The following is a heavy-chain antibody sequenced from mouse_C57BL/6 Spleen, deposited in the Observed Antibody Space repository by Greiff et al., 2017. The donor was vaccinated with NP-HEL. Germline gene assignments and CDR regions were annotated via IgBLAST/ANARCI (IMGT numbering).Heavy chain of an antibody. D-gene: IGHD3-1*01. CDR1: GYSITSGYY. CDR3: ARDSSGPFAY. V-gene: IGHV3-6*01. CDR2: ISYDGSN. Sequence: EVKLQESGPGLVKPSQSLSLTCSVTGYSITSGYYWNWIRQFPGNKLEWMGYISYDGSNNYNPYLKNRISITRDTSKNQFILKLNSVTTEDTATYYCARDSSGPFAYWGQGTLVTVSA. J-gene: IGHJ3*01.